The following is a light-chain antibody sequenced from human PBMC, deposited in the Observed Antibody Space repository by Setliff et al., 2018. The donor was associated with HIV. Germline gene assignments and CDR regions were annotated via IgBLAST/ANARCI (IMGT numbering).Light chain of an antibody. CDR3: CSYAGSYTYI. J-gene: IGLJ1*01. CDR1: SSDVGGYNY. V-gene: IGLV2-11*01. Sequence: QSALPQPRSVSGSPGQSVTISCTGTSSDVGGYNYVSWYQQHPGKAPKLMIYDVSKRPSGVTDRFSGSKSGNTASLTISGLQAEDEADYYCCSYAGSYTYIFGSGTKVTVL. CDR2: DVS.